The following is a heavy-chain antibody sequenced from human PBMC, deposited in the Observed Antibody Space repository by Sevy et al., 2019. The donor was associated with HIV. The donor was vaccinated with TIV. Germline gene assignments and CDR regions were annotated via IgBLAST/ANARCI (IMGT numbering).Heavy chain of an antibody. J-gene: IGHJ5*02. D-gene: IGHD2-2*01. CDR2: INPNSGGT. Sequence: ASVKVSCKASGYTFTGYYIHWVRQAPGQGLEWMGWINPNSGGTNSAQKFQGRVTMTRDTSISTADRELSRLRSDDTAVYYCARDPTGAAAAMSWFDPWGQGTLVTVSS. CDR1: GYTFTGYY. CDR3: ARDPTGAAAAMSWFDP. V-gene: IGHV1-2*02.